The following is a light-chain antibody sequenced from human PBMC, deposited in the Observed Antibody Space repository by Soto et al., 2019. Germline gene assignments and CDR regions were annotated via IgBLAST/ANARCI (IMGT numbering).Light chain of an antibody. CDR2: EVD. CDR1: TSDVGVYNY. Sequence: QSALTQPPSASGSPGQSVTIYCTGTTSDVGVYNYVSWYQQHPGKAPKFIIYEVDQRPSGVPDRFSGSKSGNTASLTVSGLQAEDEADYYCSSYAGSNNWMFGGGTKLTVL. CDR3: SSYAGSNNWM. V-gene: IGLV2-8*01. J-gene: IGLJ3*02.